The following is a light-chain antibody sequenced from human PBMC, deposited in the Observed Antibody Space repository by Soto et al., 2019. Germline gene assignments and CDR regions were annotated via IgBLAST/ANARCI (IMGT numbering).Light chain of an antibody. Sequence: ESVLTQSPGTLSLSRGERATLSCRASQSVSSSYLGWYQQKPGQAPRLLIFGASSRATGIPDRFSGSGSGTDFTLTISRLEPEDFAVYYCQQYGSSPLTFGGGTKVDIK. CDR2: GAS. V-gene: IGKV3-20*01. J-gene: IGKJ4*01. CDR3: QQYGSSPLT. CDR1: QSVSSSY.